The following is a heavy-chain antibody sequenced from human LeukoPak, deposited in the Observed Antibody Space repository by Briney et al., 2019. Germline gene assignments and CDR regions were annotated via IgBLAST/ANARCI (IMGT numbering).Heavy chain of an antibody. CDR1: GYSFPIYW. D-gene: IGHD3-10*01. CDR3: ARRSTYGSGTNYLFDY. V-gene: IGHV5-51*01. Sequence: GEPLKISCKGSGYSFPIYWIGWVRQMPGKGLEWMGIIYPGDSDTRNSPSFQGQITISADKSISTAYLQWSSLKASDTAMYYCARRSTYGSGTNYLFDYWGQGTLVTVSS. J-gene: IGHJ4*02. CDR2: IYPGDSDT.